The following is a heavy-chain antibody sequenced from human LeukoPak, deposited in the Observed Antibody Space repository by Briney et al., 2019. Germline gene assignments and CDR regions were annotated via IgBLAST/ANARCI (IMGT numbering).Heavy chain of an antibody. CDR2: ISNDGTST. CDR3: ARVFTSSWYGNWFDP. D-gene: IGHD6-13*01. Sequence: GGSLRLSCAVSGLTFSNYWMHWVRQAPGKGLVWVSRISNDGTSTSYADSVKGRFTISRDNAKNTLYLQMNSLRGEDTAVYYCARVFTSSWYGNWFDPWGQGTLVTVSS. CDR1: GLTFSNYW. J-gene: IGHJ5*02. V-gene: IGHV3-74*01.